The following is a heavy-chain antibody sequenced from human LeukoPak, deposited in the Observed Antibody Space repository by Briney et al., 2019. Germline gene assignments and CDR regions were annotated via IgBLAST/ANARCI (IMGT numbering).Heavy chain of an antibody. D-gene: IGHD2-2*01. V-gene: IGHV4-59*01. J-gene: IGHJ4*02. CDR1: GGSISSYY. Sequence: SETLSLTCTVSGGSISSYYWSWIRQPPGKGLEWIGYIYYSGSTNYNPSLKSRVTISVDTSKNQFSLKLSSVTAADTAVYYCARTSVPAAMDYWGQGTLVTVSS. CDR3: ARTSVPAAMDY. CDR2: IYYSGST.